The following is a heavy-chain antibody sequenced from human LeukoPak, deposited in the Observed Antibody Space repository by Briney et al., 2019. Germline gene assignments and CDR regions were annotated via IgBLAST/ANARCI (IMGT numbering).Heavy chain of an antibody. V-gene: IGHV3-48*03. CDR3: ARGGGSSWCLDC. Sequence: PGGSLRLSCAASGFTFSSYKMNWVRQAPGKGLEWVSYISTSDTTIYYADSVKGRFTISRDNAKNSLYLQMNSLRVEDTDVYYCARGGGSSWCLDCWGQGTLVTVSS. D-gene: IGHD6-13*01. CDR1: GFTFSSYK. J-gene: IGHJ4*02. CDR2: ISTSDTTI.